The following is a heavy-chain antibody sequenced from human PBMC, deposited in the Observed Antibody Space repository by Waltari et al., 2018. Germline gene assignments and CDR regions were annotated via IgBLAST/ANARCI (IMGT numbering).Heavy chain of an antibody. J-gene: IGHJ5*02. CDR2: ISSSSSTI. V-gene: IGHV3-48*04. CDR1: GFTFSSYR. CDR3: ARGPALLWFGGNWFDP. Sequence: EVQLVESGGGLVQPGGSLRLSCAASGFTFSSYRMNWVRQAPGKGLEWVSYISSSSSTIYYADSVKGRFTISRDNAKNSLYLQMNSLRAEDTAVYYCARGPALLWFGGNWFDPWGQGTLVTVSS. D-gene: IGHD3-10*01.